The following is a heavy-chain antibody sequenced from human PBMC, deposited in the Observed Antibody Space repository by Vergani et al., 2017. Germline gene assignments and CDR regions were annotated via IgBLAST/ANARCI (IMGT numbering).Heavy chain of an antibody. CDR3: AKANPRNSGYDYLYYYHAMDV. CDR2: ISGSGGST. J-gene: IGHJ6*02. V-gene: IGHV3-23*01. CDR1: GFTFNHYA. D-gene: IGHD5-12*01. Sequence: EVQLLESGGDLVQPGGSLRLSCAASGFTFNHYAMNWVRQAPGKGLEWVSGISGSGGSTYYAGSAKGRFTISRDSSKNTLYLQMNSLSAGDTAVYYCAKANPRNSGYDYLYYYHAMDVWGQGTTVTVSS.